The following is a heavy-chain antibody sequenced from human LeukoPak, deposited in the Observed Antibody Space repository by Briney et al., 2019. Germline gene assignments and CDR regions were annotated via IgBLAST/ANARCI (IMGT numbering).Heavy chain of an antibody. J-gene: IGHJ4*02. V-gene: IGHV4-59*08. CDR3: VRHFKVSSGPIDS. Sequence: SETLSVTSSVSGGSLSPNYWSWIGQPPGKKFEWVGHIFFSAATNYNPFLSSGVTISADASKSQFSLKLASVTAADRAVYFCVRHFKVSSGPIDSWGQGTLVIVSS. CDR2: IFFSAAT. CDR1: GGSLSPNY. D-gene: IGHD3-22*01.